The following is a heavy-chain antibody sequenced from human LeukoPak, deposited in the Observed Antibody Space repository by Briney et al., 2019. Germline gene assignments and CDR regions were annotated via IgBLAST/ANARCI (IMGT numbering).Heavy chain of an antibody. CDR2: IRTARDYI. J-gene: IGHJ4*02. V-gene: IGHV3-21*01. CDR3: ARRDTSERGYSYGLDY. Sequence: PGGSLRLSCAASGFTFSSYGMSWVRQSPGKGLEGVSSIRTARDYIYYADSLRGRFTISRDNAKNTQYLQMNRLRAEDTAVYYCARRDTSERGYSYGLDYWGQGTLVTVSS. CDR1: GFTFSSYG. D-gene: IGHD5-18*01.